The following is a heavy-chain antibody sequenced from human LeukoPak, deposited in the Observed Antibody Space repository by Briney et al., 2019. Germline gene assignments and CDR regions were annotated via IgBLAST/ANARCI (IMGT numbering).Heavy chain of an antibody. V-gene: IGHV4-59*01. CDR1: GASITTYY. CDR3: ARDILDVGATHYFDY. CDR2: IHSSGSA. Sequence: PSETLSLTCTVSGASITTYYWSWIRPPPGKGLEYIGQIHSSGSANYNPSLTSRVAMSLDASKNQFSLTISAVTEADTAIYYCARDILDVGATHYFDYWGQGSLLTVSS. D-gene: IGHD1-26*01. J-gene: IGHJ4*02.